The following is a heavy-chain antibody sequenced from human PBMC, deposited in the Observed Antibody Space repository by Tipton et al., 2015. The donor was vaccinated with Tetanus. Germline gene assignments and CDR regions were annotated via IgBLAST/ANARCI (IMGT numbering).Heavy chain of an antibody. CDR2: ISSSGRT. D-gene: IGHD4-23*01. J-gene: IGHJ5*02. Sequence: PGLVKPSETLSLTCTVSGASMSSFYWSWIRQTPGKGLEWIAYISSSGRTNYNLALESRVTISVDTSSSQFSLRLASVTAADTAVYYCAGVLRRDSVGWFDPWGQGTLVTVSS. CDR1: GASMSSFY. CDR3: AGVLRRDSVGWFDP. V-gene: IGHV4-4*08.